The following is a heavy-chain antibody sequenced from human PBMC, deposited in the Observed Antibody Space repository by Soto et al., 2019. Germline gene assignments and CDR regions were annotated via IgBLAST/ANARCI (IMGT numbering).Heavy chain of an antibody. CDR3: VKDHCGGDCYSNPYVDY. D-gene: IGHD2-21*02. CDR1: GFTFSTYG. Sequence: QVQLVESGGGVVQPGRSLRLSCAASGFTFSTYGIHWVRQAPGKGQEWLAVIWYDGSKKYYADSVQGRFTISRDNSKNTGYLQMNSLRAEDSAVYYCVKDHCGGDCYSNPYVDYSGQGTLVTVSS. CDR2: IWYDGSKK. J-gene: IGHJ4*02. V-gene: IGHV3-33*06.